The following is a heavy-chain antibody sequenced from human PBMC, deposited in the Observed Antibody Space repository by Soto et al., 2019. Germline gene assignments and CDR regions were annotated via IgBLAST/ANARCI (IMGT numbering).Heavy chain of an antibody. CDR3: ARHSNYYDSSGTFDY. CDR1: GGSISSSSYY. D-gene: IGHD3-22*01. V-gene: IGHV4-39*01. CDR2: IYYSGST. J-gene: IGHJ4*02. Sequence: SETLSLTCTVSGGSISSSSYYWGWIRQPPGKGLEWIGSIYYSGSTYYNPSLKSRVTISVDTSKNQFSLKLSSVTAADTAVYYCARHSNYYDSSGTFDYWAQGTLVTVSS.